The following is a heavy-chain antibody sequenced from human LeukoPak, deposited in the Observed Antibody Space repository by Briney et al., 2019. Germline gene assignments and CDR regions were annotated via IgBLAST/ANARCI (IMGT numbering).Heavy chain of an antibody. CDR2: ISGSGGST. CDR3: AKLQGRTYRNYHFDY. CDR1: GFTFSSYA. Sequence: GSLRLSCAASGFTFSSYAMSWVRQAPGKGLEWVSAISGSGGSTYYADSVKGRFTISRDNSKNTLYLQMNSLRAEDTAVYYCAKLQGRTYRNYHFDYWGQGTLVTVSS. D-gene: IGHD1-7*01. V-gene: IGHV3-23*01. J-gene: IGHJ4*02.